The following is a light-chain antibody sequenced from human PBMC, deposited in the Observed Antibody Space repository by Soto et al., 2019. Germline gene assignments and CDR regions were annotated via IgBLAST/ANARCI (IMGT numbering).Light chain of an antibody. CDR2: EGS. Sequence: QSVLTQPASVSGSPGQSITISCTGTSSDVGSYNLVSWYQQHPGKAPKLMIYEGSKRPSGVSNRFPGSKSGNTASLTISGLQAEDEADYYCCSYAGSSTXDYVFGTGTKVTVL. CDR3: CSYAGSSTXDYV. V-gene: IGLV2-23*01. J-gene: IGLJ1*01. CDR1: SSDVGSYNL.